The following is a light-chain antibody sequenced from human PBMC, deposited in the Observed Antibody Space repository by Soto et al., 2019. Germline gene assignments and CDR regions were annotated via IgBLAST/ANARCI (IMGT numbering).Light chain of an antibody. V-gene: IGLV2-18*01. CDR1: SSDVGSYNR. J-gene: IGLJ3*02. CDR3: SLYTSSSTTSV. Sequence: QSALTQPPSVSGSPGQSVTISCTGTSSDVGSYNRVSWYQQPPGTSPKLMIYEVSNRPSGVPDRFPGSKSGNTASLTISGLRAEDEDDYYCSLYTSSSTTSVFGGGTKLTVL. CDR2: EVS.